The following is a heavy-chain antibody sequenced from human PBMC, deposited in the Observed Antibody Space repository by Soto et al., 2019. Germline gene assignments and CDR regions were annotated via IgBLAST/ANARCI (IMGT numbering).Heavy chain of an antibody. CDR2: IYPGDSDT. Sequence: GESLKISCKGSGYSFTSYWNGWVLQMPWKGLEWMGIIYPGDSDTRYSPSFQGQVTISADKSISTAYLQWSSLKASDTAMYYCARSGVGAKFYNWFDPWGQGTLVTVSS. J-gene: IGHJ5*02. CDR1: GYSFTSYW. D-gene: IGHD1-26*01. CDR3: ARSGVGAKFYNWFDP. V-gene: IGHV5-51*01.